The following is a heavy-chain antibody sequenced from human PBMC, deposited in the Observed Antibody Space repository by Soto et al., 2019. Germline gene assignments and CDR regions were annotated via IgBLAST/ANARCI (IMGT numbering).Heavy chain of an antibody. V-gene: IGHV1-69*01. D-gene: IGHD6-13*01. CDR2: IVTVFGTA. J-gene: IGHJ6*02. CDR1: GGALNYNA. CDR3: AGSWAYSSSQIGLDL. Sequence: QVQLVQSGADVKKPGSSVKVSCKASGGALNYNAFSWVRQAPGQGLEWIGGIVTVFGTANHAQKFQDRVTINADETKKTVLMEVKSLTTADTAVYYCAGSWAYSSSQIGLDLWGQGTTVTVTS.